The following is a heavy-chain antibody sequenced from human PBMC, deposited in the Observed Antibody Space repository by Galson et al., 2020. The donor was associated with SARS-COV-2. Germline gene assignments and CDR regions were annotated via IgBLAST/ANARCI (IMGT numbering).Heavy chain of an antibody. D-gene: IGHD3-22*01. CDR1: GFTFSSYA. CDR3: ARTSGYYYGYFDY. V-gene: IGHV3-30*04. Sequence: GESLKISCAASGFTFSSYAMHWVRQAPGKGLEWVAVISYDGSNKYYADSVKGRFTISRDNSKNTLYLQMNSLRAEDTAVYYCARTSGYYYGYFDYWGQGTLVTVSS. CDR2: ISYDGSNK. J-gene: IGHJ4*02.